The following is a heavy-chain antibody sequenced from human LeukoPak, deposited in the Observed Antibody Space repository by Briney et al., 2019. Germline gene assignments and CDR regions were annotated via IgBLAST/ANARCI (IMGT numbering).Heavy chain of an antibody. V-gene: IGHV5-10-1*01. CDR1: RYSFTSYW. D-gene: IGHD4-17*01. CDR2: IDPSDSYT. CDR3: ASSISHGDFLFDY. J-gene: IGHJ4*02. Sequence: GESLKISCKGSRYSFTSYWISWVRQMPGKGLEWMGRIDPSDSYTNYSPSFQGHVTISADKSIGTAYLQWSSLKASDTAMYYCASSISHGDFLFDYWGQGTLVTVSS.